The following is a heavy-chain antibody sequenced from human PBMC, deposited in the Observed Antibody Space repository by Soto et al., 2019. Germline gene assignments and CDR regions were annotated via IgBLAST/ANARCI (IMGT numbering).Heavy chain of an antibody. CDR2: ISAYNGNT. D-gene: IGHD3-10*01. CDR1: GYTFTSYG. Sequence: ASVKVSCKASGYTFTSYGISWVRQAPGQGLEWMGWISAYNGNTDYAQNLQGRVTMTTVTSTTTAYMDLRGLRSDDTAVYYCARPTPHYSGSGTYWTFDYWGQGTLVTVSS. J-gene: IGHJ4*02. V-gene: IGHV1-18*01. CDR3: ARPTPHYSGSGTYWTFDY.